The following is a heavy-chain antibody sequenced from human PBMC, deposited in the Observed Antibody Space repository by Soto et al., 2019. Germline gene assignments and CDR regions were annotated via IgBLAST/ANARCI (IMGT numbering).Heavy chain of an antibody. CDR2: IYFNGNT. CDR1: AASFSKYY. D-gene: IGHD3-16*01. J-gene: IGHJ4*02. Sequence: SETLSLTCTVSAASFSKYYWTWIRQPPGKGLEWIGYIYFNGNTKYNPSLEGRPTISIDTSKKEFSLKLTSVTAADAAVYYCASVTFGGIVLAHWGQGTLVTVSS. V-gene: IGHV4-59*01. CDR3: ASVTFGGIVLAH.